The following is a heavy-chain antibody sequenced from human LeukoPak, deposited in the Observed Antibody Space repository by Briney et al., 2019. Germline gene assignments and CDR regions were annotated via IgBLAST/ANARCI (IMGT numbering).Heavy chain of an antibody. CDR2: MYYGGSP. D-gene: IGHD1-26*01. CDR3: VTGRYSYGWYDH. CDR1: GGSISSFY. Sequence: SETLSLTCTVSGGSISSFYWSWIRQPPGKGLEWIVYMYYGGSPNYNPSLKSRVITSLDTSKNQFSLKLNSVTTADTAVYYCVTGRYSYGWYDHWGQGILVTVSS. V-gene: IGHV4-59*13. J-gene: IGHJ5*02.